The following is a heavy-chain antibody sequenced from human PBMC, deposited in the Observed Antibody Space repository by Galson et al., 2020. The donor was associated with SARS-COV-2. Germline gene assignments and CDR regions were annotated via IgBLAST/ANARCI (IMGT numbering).Heavy chain of an antibody. V-gene: IGHV5-51*01. CDR3: ARSPPYGGISLGPDY. CDR2: VYPSDSDT. CDR1: GYTFTNYW. D-gene: IGHD3-16*01. Sequence: GESLKISCKGSGYTFTNYWIAWVRQMPGKALEWMGIVYPSDSDTRYSPSFQGQVTISADKSISTAYLQWSSLKASDTAMYYCARSPPYGGISLGPDYWGQGTLVTVSS. J-gene: IGHJ4*02.